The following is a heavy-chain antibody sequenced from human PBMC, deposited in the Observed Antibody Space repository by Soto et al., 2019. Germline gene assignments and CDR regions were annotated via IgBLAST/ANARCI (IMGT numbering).Heavy chain of an antibody. CDR1: GGSLGPYY. Sequence: QVQLQQWGAGLLKPSETLSLTCGVYGGSLGPYYWSWIRQTPGKGLEWIAEINHSGSTNYNPSLASRVTISIDTSNNQFSLKLRSVTAADTAVYYCARWYYDFWSGFFTHYFDPWGQGTQVTVSS. D-gene: IGHD3-3*01. V-gene: IGHV4-34*01. CDR2: INHSGST. CDR3: ARWYYDFWSGFFTHYFDP. J-gene: IGHJ5*02.